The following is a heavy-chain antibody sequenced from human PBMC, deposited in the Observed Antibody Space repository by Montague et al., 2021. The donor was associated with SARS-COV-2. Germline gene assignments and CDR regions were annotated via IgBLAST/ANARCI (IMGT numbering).Heavy chain of an antibody. CDR2: IYHSGGT. V-gene: IGHV4-39*01. D-gene: IGHD3-10*01. CDR1: GGSISSSSYY. Sequence: SETLSLTCTVSGGSISSSSYYWGWIRQPPGKGLEWIGLIYHSGGTYNGPSLKRRFSISVDTSKNQFSLKVTSVTAADTAVYYCARRPGTFGAAFDIWGLGTMVTVSS. J-gene: IGHJ3*02. CDR3: ARRPGTFGAAFDI.